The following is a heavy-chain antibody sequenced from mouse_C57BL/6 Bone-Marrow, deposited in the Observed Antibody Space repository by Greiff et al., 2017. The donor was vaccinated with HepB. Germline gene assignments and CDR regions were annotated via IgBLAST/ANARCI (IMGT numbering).Heavy chain of an antibody. J-gene: IGHJ4*01. CDR1: GYTFTDYY. Sequence: EVQLQQSGPELVKPGASVKISCKASGYTFTDYYMNWVKQSHGKSLEWIGDINPNNGGTSYNQKFKGKATLTVDKSSSTAYMGLRSLTSEDSAVYYCAKDYYGSSYCYYAMDYWGQGTSVTVSS. D-gene: IGHD1-1*01. CDR2: INPNNGGT. V-gene: IGHV1-26*01. CDR3: AKDYYGSSYCYYAMDY.